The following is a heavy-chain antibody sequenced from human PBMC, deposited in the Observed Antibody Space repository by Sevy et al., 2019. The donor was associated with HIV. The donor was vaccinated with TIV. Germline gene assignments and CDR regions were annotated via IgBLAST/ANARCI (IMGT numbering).Heavy chain of an antibody. J-gene: IGHJ6*02. CDR2: ISAYNGNT. D-gene: IGHD3-10*01. CDR3: AGDRPYYYGSGSYYIDYYYYGMDV. V-gene: IGHV1-18*01. Sequence: ASVKVSCKASGYTFTSYGISWVRQAPGQGLEWMGWISAYNGNTNYAQKLQGRVTMTTDTSTSTAYMELRSLRSDDTAGYYWAGDRPYYYGSGSYYIDYYYYGMDVWGQGTTVTVSS. CDR1: GYTFTSYG.